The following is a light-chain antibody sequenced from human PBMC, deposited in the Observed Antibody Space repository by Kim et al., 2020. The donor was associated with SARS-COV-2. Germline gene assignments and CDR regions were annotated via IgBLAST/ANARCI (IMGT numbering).Light chain of an antibody. CDR2: YDS. CDR3: EVWDTGSDHWV. Sequence: APGKTGRINGGGDDLGSKSVHRCQQKPGQAPVLVIFYDSDRPSGIPERLSGSHSRNTATLTISRVEAGDEADYYCEVWDTGSDHWVFGGGTQLTVL. J-gene: IGLJ3*02. V-gene: IGLV3-21*04. CDR1: DLGSKS.